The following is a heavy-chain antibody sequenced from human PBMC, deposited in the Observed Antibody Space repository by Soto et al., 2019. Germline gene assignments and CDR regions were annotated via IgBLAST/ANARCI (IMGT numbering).Heavy chain of an antibody. D-gene: IGHD6-25*01. J-gene: IGHJ4*02. V-gene: IGHV1-46*01. CDR2: INPSGGST. CDR3: ARSAPTIEYFDY. Sequence: ASVKVSCKASGYTFTSYYMHWVLQAPGQGLEWMGIINPSGGSTSYARKFQGRVTMTRDTSTSTVYMELSSLRSEDTAVYYCARSAPTIEYFDYWGQGTLVTVSS. CDR1: GYTFTSYY.